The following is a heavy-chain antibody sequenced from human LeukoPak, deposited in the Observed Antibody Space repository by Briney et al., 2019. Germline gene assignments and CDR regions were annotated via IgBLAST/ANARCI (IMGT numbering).Heavy chain of an antibody. D-gene: IGHD6-6*01. Sequence: GASVKVSCKASGYTFTSNGISWVRQAPGQGLEWMGWINPNSGGTNYAQKFQGRVTMTRDTSISTAYMELSRLRSDDTAVYYCARVGSSSSLDYWGQGTLVTVSS. J-gene: IGHJ4*02. CDR3: ARVGSSSSLDY. V-gene: IGHV1-2*02. CDR2: INPNSGGT. CDR1: GYTFTSNG.